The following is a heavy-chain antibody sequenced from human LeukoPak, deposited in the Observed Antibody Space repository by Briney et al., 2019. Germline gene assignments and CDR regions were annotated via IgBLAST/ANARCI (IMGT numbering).Heavy chain of an antibody. CDR3: ARDFRKTYHGATPGY. J-gene: IGHJ4*02. D-gene: IGHD1-26*01. Sequence: ASVKVSCKASGYTFTGYYMHWVRQAPGQGLEWMGWINPNSGGTNYAQKLQGRVTMTTDTSTSTAYMELRSLRSDDTAVYYCARDFRKTYHGATPGYWGQGTLVTVSS. CDR2: INPNSGGT. V-gene: IGHV1-2*02. CDR1: GYTFTGYY.